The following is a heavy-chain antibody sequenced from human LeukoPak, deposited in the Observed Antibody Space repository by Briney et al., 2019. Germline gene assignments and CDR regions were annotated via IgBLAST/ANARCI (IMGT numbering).Heavy chain of an antibody. CDR1: GGSISSGGYY. Sequence: KASQTLSLTCTVSGGSISSGGYYWSWIRQHPGKGLEWIGYIYYSGSTYYNPSLKSRVTISVDTSKNQFSLKLSSVTAADTAVYFCARDYYGSGSYYQLGYWGQGTLVTVSS. CDR3: ARDYYGSGSYYQLGY. V-gene: IGHV4-31*03. D-gene: IGHD3-10*01. J-gene: IGHJ4*02. CDR2: IYYSGST.